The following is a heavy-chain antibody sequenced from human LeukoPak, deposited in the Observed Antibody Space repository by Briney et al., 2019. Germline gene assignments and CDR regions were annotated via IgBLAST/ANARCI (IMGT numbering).Heavy chain of an antibody. CDR2: ISGGNNAI. CDR3: ATETEYSNYDAFDI. CDR1: GFTFTKYE. J-gene: IGHJ3*02. V-gene: IGHV3-48*03. Sequence: PGGSLILSCAASGFTFTKYEMNWVRQAPGKGLEWISYISGGNNAIYYADSVKGRFTISRDNGKNSLYLHMSSLRADDTAIYYCATETEYSNYDAFDIWGQGTMVTVSS. D-gene: IGHD4-11*01.